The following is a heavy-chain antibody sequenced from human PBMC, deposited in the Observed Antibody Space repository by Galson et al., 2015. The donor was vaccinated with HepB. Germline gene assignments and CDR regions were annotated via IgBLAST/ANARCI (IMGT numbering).Heavy chain of an antibody. D-gene: IGHD1-26*01. V-gene: IGHV1-46*01. CDR2: INPSGGST. J-gene: IGHJ4*02. Sequence: SCKASGYTVTTHYMHWVRQAPGQGLEWMGLINPSGGSTISAQKFQGRVTMTEDTSTDTAYMELSTLTSEDTAVYYCAIDRVVVGGTHFDYWGQGTLVTVSS. CDR3: AIDRVVVGGTHFDY. CDR1: GYTVTTHY.